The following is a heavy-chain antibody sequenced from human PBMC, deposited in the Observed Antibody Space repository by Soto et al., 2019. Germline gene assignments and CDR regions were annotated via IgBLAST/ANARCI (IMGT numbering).Heavy chain of an antibody. D-gene: IGHD2-2*01. Sequence: PGGSLRLSCAASGFTFSSYWMHWVRQAPGKGLVWVSRINSDGSSTSYADSVKGRFTISRDNAKNTLYLQMNSLRAEDTAVYYCATDIVLVPAAMGPVTTLDYWGQGTLVTVSS. CDR1: GFTFSSYW. CDR2: INSDGSST. J-gene: IGHJ4*02. CDR3: ATDIVLVPAAMGPVTTLDY. V-gene: IGHV3-74*01.